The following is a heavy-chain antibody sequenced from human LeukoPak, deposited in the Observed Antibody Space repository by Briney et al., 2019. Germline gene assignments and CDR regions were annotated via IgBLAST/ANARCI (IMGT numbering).Heavy chain of an antibody. V-gene: IGHV5-51*01. D-gene: IGHD5-24*01. CDR2: IYPGGSET. Sequence: GESLKISCKGLGYSFSSYWNAWVRQRPGKGLEWMGIIYPGGSETRYDPSFQGQVTISADSSTSTAYLQWSSLKASDTAMYYCARASRDGYNQNFDHWGQGTLVTVSS. CDR3: ARASRDGYNQNFDH. J-gene: IGHJ4*02. CDR1: GYSFSSYW.